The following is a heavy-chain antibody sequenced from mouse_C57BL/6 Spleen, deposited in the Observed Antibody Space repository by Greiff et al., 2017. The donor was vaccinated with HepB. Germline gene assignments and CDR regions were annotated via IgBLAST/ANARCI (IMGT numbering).Heavy chain of an antibody. CDR3: AIYGSSPYYFDY. J-gene: IGHJ2*01. Sequence: EVKLMESGGGLVKPGGSLKLSCAASGFTFSDYGMHWVRQAPEKGLEWVAYISSGSSTIYYADTVKGRFTISRDNAKNTLFLQMTSLRSEDTAMYYCAIYGSSPYYFDYWGQGTTLTVSS. D-gene: IGHD1-1*01. V-gene: IGHV5-17*01. CDR2: ISSGSSTI. CDR1: GFTFSDYG.